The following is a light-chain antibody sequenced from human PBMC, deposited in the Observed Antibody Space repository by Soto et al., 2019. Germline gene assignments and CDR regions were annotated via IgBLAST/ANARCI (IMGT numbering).Light chain of an antibody. V-gene: IGKV3-15*01. J-gene: IGKJ1*01. CDR2: GAS. Sequence: EIVMTQSPATLSVSPWERATLSCRASQSVSSNLAWYQQKPGQAPRLLIYGASTRATGIPARFSGSGSGTEFTLTISSLQSEDFAVYYCQQYNNSPWTLGQGTKVDIK. CDR1: QSVSSN. CDR3: QQYNNSPWT.